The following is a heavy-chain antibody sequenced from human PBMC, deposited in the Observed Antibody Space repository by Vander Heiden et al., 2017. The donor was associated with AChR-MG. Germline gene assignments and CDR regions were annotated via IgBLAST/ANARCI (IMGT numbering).Heavy chain of an antibody. CDR1: GYTFTSYY. V-gene: IGHV1-46*01. D-gene: IGHD3-9*01. CDR2: INPSGSST. Sequence: QVQLVQSGAEVKKPGAAVKVSCKAPGYTFTSYYTHWVRQAPGQGLEWMGIINPSGSSTSYAQKLQGRVTMTRDTSTSTVYMELSSLRSEDTAVYYCARDHSPLTGSSLSYGEDYWGQGTLVTVSS. CDR3: ARDHSPLTGSSLSYGEDY. J-gene: IGHJ4*02.